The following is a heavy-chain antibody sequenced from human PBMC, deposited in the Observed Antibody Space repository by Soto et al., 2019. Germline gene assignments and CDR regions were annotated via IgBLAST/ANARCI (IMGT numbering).Heavy chain of an antibody. J-gene: IGHJ6*03. CDR2: ISSNGVGS. V-gene: IGHV3-64*01. CDR3: ARRARSYFYYMAV. D-gene: IGHD6-6*01. CDR1: GFTLSGYA. Sequence: EVQLAESGGGLAQPGGSLRLSCAASGFTLSGYAMDWVRQAPGKGLEYVSGISSNGVGSYYGNSMQGRFTISRDNSNNSVYLQIGSLRPDDMAVYYCARRARSYFYYMAVWGQGTKGTVSS.